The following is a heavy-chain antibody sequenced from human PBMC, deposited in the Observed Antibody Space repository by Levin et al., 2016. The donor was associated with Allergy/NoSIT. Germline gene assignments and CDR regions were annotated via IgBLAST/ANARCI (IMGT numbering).Heavy chain of an antibody. Sequence: WIRQPPGKGLEWVSLIRNIESITMYANSVKGRFTISRDNAKNSLFLQMNSLRDEDTAVYYCASAAGRDYFDIWGQGTMVTVSS. D-gene: IGHD3-10*01. J-gene: IGHJ3*02. V-gene: IGHV3-11*06. CDR2: IRNIESIT. CDR3: ASAAGRDYFDI.